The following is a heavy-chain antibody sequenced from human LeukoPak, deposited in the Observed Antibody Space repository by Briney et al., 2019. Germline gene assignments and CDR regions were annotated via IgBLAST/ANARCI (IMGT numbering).Heavy chain of an antibody. V-gene: IGHV1-69*05. Sequence: GASVKVSCKASGGTFSSYAISWVRQAPGQGLEWMGGIIPIFGKANYAQKFQGRVTITTDESTSTAYMELSSLRSEDTAVYYCARAHCSSTSCYPSWFDPWGQGTLVTVSS. D-gene: IGHD2-2*01. J-gene: IGHJ5*02. CDR2: IIPIFGKA. CDR1: GGTFSSYA. CDR3: ARAHCSSTSCYPSWFDP.